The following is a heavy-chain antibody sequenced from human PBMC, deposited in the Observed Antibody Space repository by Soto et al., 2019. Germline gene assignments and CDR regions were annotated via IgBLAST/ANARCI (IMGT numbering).Heavy chain of an antibody. CDR1: GFTFSSYS. D-gene: IGHD3-16*02. Sequence: EVQLVESGGGLVKPGGSLRLSCAASGFTFSSYSMNWVRQAPGKGLEWVSSISSSSSYIYYADSVKGRLTISRDNAKNSLYLQMNSLRAEDTAVYYCMIRDYIWGSYRQTDAFDIWGQGTMVTVSS. V-gene: IGHV3-21*01. J-gene: IGHJ3*02. CDR2: ISSSSSYI. CDR3: MIRDYIWGSYRQTDAFDI.